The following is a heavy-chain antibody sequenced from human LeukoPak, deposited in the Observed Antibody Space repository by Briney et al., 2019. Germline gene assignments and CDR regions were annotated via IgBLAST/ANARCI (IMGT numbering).Heavy chain of an antibody. CDR3: ASRHDFWSGFGYYYYGMDV. CDR1: GGSISSSSYY. V-gene: IGHV4-39*01. D-gene: IGHD3-3*01. Sequence: SETLSLTCTVSGGSISSSSYYRGWIRQPPGKGLEWIGSIYYSGSTYYNPSLKSRVTISVDTSKNQFSLKLSSVTAADTAVYYCASRHDFWSGFGYYYYGMDVWGQGTTVTVSS. CDR2: IYYSGST. J-gene: IGHJ6*02.